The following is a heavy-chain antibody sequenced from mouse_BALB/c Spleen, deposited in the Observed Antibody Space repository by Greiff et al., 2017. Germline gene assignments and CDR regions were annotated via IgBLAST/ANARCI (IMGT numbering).Heavy chain of an antibody. CDR2: ISSGGSYT. V-gene: IGHV5-9-4*01. D-gene: IGHD1-2*01. CDR1: GFTFSSYA. J-gene: IGHJ4*01. CDR3: ARENSLLRLRAMDY. Sequence: EVQRVESGGGLVKPGGSLKLSCAASGFTFSSYAMSWVRQSPEKRLEWVAEISSGGSYTYYPDTVTGRFTISRDNAKNTLYLEMSSLRSEDTAMYYCARENSLLRLRAMDYWGQGTSVTVSS.